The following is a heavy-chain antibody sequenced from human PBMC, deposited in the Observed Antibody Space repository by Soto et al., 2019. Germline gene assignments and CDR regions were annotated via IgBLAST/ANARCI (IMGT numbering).Heavy chain of an antibody. D-gene: IGHD5-18*01. CDR2: ISGSGGST. J-gene: IGHJ4*02. CDR3: AKDRSRGYSYGWLFDY. V-gene: IGHV3-23*01. Sequence: EVQLLESGGGLVQPGGSLRLSCAASGFTFSSYAMSWVRQAPGKGLEWVSAISGSGGSTYYADSVKGRFTISRDNSKNTLYVQMNSLRAEDTAVYYCAKDRSRGYSYGWLFDYWGQGTLVTVSS. CDR1: GFTFSSYA.